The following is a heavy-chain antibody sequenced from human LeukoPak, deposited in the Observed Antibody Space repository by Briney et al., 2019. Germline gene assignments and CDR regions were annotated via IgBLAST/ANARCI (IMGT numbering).Heavy chain of an antibody. V-gene: IGHV4-38-2*02. CDR2: IYHSGST. Sequence: SETLSLTCTVSGYSISSGYYWGWIRQPPGKGLEWIGSIYHSGSTYYNPSLKSRVTISVDTSKNQFSLKLSSVTAADTTVYYCAREADGFTLTDYWGQGTLVTVSS. CDR3: AREADGFTLTDY. CDR1: GYSISSGYY. J-gene: IGHJ4*02. D-gene: IGHD4-17*01.